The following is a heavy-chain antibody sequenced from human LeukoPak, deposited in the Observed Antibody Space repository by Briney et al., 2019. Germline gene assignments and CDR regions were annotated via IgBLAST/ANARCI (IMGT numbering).Heavy chain of an antibody. CDR3: ARDPDIVVVVAATPGTGPPFDY. J-gene: IGHJ4*02. V-gene: IGHV1-18*04. Sequence: ASVKVSCKASGYTFTSYGISWVRQAPGQGLEWMGWISTYNGNTNYAQKLQGRVTMTTDTSTTTAYMELRSLRSDATAVYYCARDPDIVVVVAATPGTGPPFDYWGQGTLVTVSS. CDR2: ISTYNGNT. D-gene: IGHD2-15*01. CDR1: GYTFTSYG.